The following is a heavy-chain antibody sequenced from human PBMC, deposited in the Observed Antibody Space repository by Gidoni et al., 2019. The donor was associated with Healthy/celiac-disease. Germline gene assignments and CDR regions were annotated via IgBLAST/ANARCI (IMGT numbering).Heavy chain of an antibody. CDR2: IYPGDSDT. Sequence: EVQLVQSGAEVQKPGESLKIACKGSGYRVTSYWLGWVRQMPGKGLEWMGIIYPGDSDTRYSPSFQGQVTISADKSISTAYLQWSSLKASDTAMYYCARQVVGAIFSFDYWGQGTLVTVSS. CDR3: ARQVVGAIFSFDY. CDR1: GYRVTSYW. J-gene: IGHJ4*02. V-gene: IGHV5-51*01. D-gene: IGHD1-26*01.